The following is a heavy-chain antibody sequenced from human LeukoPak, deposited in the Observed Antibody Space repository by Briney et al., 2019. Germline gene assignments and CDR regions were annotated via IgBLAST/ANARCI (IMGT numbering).Heavy chain of an antibody. Sequence: SETLSLTCAVYGGSFSGYYWSWIRQPPGKGLEWIGEINHSGSTNYNPSLKSRVTISVDTSKSQFSLKLSSVTAADTAVYYCAKDLGWIQFGYWGQGALVTVSS. D-gene: IGHD5-18*01. CDR3: AKDLGWIQFGY. V-gene: IGHV4-34*01. CDR1: GGSFSGYY. CDR2: INHSGST. J-gene: IGHJ4*02.